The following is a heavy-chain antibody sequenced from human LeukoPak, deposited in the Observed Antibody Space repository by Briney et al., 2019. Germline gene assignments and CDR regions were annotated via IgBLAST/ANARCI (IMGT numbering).Heavy chain of an antibody. CDR3: ARVQPALLYGMDV. D-gene: IGHD1-14*01. CDR1: GGSISSGGYY. V-gene: IGHV4-30-2*01. CDR2: IYHSGST. J-gene: IGHJ6*02. Sequence: SETLSLTCTVSGGSISSGGYYWSWIRQPPGKGLEWIGYIYHSGSTYYNPSLKSRVTISVDRSKNQFSLKLSSVTAADTAVYYCARVQPALLYGMDVWGQGTTVTVSS.